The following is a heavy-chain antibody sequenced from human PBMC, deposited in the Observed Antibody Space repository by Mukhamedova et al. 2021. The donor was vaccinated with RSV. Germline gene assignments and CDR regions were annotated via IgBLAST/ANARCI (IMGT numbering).Heavy chain of an antibody. CDR3: AIGYGDALVVGPNFDY. V-gene: IGHV5-51*01. CDR2: IYPGDSDT. Sequence: QMPGKGLEWLGIIYPGDSDTRYSPSFQGQVTISADKSISTAYLQWSSLKASDTAMYYCAIGYGDALVVGPNFDYWGQGTLVTVSS. D-gene: IGHD3-22*01. J-gene: IGHJ4*02.